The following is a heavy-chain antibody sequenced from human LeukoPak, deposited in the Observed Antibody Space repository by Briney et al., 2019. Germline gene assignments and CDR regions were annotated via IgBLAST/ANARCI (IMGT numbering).Heavy chain of an antibody. CDR3: AKVVAVAGTGDPGFDY. CDR2: FYSDGRT. CDR1: RFTVDDYY. D-gene: IGHD6-19*01. Sequence: GGSLRLSCAASRFTVDDYYMTWVRQAPGKGLEWVSVFYSDGRTFYADSVKGRFTISRDNSKNTLYLQMNSLRAEDTAVYYCAKVVAVAGTGDPGFDYWGQGTLVTVSS. V-gene: IGHV3-53*01. J-gene: IGHJ4*02.